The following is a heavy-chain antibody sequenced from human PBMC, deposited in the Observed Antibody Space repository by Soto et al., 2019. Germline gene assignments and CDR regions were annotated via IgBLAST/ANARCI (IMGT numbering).Heavy chain of an antibody. CDR2: VYYSGST. V-gene: IGHV4-59*08. Sequence: SETLSLTCTVSGGSISDYYWSWFRQAPGKGLDWIGYVYYSGSTNYNPSLQSRVTISVDTSKNQFSLKLRYVTAADTAVYYCARQAIDWGQGTLVTVS. CDR3: ARQAID. CDR1: GGSISDYY. J-gene: IGHJ4*02.